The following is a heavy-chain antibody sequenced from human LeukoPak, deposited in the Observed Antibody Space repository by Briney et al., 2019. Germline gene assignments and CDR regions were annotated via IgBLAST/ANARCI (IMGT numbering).Heavy chain of an antibody. D-gene: IGHD1-14*01. V-gene: IGHV1-18*01. CDR2: ISAYNGNT. Sequence: ASVKVSCKASGGTFSSYAISWVRQAPGQGLEWMGWISAYNGNTNYAQKLQGRVTMTTDTSTSTAYMELRSLRSDDTAVYYCARLARTGVPYFDYWGQGTLVTVSS. J-gene: IGHJ4*02. CDR3: ARLARTGVPYFDY. CDR1: GGTFSSYA.